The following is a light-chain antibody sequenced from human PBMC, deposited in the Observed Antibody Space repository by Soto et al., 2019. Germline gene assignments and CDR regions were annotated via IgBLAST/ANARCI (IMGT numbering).Light chain of an antibody. CDR1: SSDVGGYNY. V-gene: IGLV2-14*01. CDR3: SSYTSSSTLEV. J-gene: IGLJ1*01. CDR2: DVS. Sequence: QPASMSGSPGQSITISCTGTSSDVGGYNYVSWYQQHPGKAPKLMIYDVSNRPSGVSNRFSGSKSGNTASLTISGLQAEDEADYYCSSYTSSSTLEVFGTGTKVTVL.